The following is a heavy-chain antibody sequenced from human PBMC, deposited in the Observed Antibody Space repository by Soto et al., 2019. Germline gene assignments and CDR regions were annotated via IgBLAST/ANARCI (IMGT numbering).Heavy chain of an antibody. J-gene: IGHJ4*02. CDR3: ARFYYDSSGYPNFADY. Sequence: GASVKVSCKASGYTFTSYGISWVRQAPGQGLEWMGWISAYNGNTNYAQKLQGRVAMTTDTSTSTAYMELRSLRSDDTAVYYCARFYYDSSGYPNFADYWGQGTLVTVSS. CDR2: ISAYNGNT. D-gene: IGHD3-22*01. CDR1: GYTFTSYG. V-gene: IGHV1-18*01.